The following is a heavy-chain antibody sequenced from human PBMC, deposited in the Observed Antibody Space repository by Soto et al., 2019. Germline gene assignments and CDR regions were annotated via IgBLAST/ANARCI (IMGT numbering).Heavy chain of an antibody. CDR2: IWYDGSNK. Sequence: QVQLVESGGGVVQPGRSLRLSCAASGFTFSSYGMHWVRQAPGKGLEWVAVIWYDGSNKYYADSVKGRFTISRDNSKNTLYLQMNSLRAEDTAGYYCARGGGSSGLFHYYGMDVWGQGTTVTVSS. V-gene: IGHV3-33*01. CDR3: ARGGGSSGLFHYYGMDV. CDR1: GFTFSSYG. J-gene: IGHJ6*02. D-gene: IGHD3-16*01.